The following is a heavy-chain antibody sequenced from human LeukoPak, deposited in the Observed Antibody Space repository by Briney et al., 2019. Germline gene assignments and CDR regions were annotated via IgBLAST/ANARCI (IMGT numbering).Heavy chain of an antibody. CDR2: ISDSGAGT. CDR1: GFTFSNYG. J-gene: IGHJ3*02. Sequence: PGGSLRLSCAASGFTFSNYGMSWVRQAPGKGLEWVSAISDSGAGTYYADSVKGRFTISRDNSKNTLYLQMNSLRAEDTAVYYCARNAFDIWGQGTMVTVSS. CDR3: ARNAFDI. V-gene: IGHV3-23*01.